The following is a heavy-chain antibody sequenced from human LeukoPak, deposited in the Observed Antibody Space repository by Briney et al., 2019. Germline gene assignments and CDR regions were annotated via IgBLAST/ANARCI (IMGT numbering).Heavy chain of an antibody. CDR3: ARDSAGVAE. Sequence: GGSLRLSCAASGFTFSSYAMHWVRQAPGKGLEWVAVISYDGSNKYYADSVKGRFTISRDNSKNTLYLQMNSLRAEDTAVYYCARDSAGVAEWGQGTLVTVSS. D-gene: IGHD2-15*01. CDR2: ISYDGSNK. J-gene: IGHJ4*02. V-gene: IGHV3-30-3*01. CDR1: GFTFSSYA.